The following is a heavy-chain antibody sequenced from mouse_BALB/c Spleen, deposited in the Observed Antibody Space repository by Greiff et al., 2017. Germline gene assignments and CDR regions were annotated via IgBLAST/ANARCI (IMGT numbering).Heavy chain of an antibody. CDR3: TRRGNQTGTAY. CDR2: IDPETGGT. D-gene: IGHD4-1*01. CDR1: GYTFTDYA. V-gene: IGHV1-15*01. J-gene: IGHJ3*01. Sequence: VQLQQSGAELVRPGASVTLSCKASGYTFTDYAMHWVKQTPVHGLEWIGAIDPETGGTAYNQKFKGKATLTADKSSSTAYMELRSLTSEDSAVYYCTRRGNQTGTAYWGQGTLVTVSA.